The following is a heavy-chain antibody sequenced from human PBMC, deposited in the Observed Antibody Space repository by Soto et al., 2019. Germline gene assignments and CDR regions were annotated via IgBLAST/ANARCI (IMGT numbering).Heavy chain of an antibody. Sequence: QVQLVESGGGVVQPGRSLRLSCAASAFTLSKFAMHWVRQAPGKGLEWLAVTSKDGINTYYAASVKGRFTISRDNSKSTIYLQMNSLRTEDTALYYCARGNMDVWGQGTTVTVSS. CDR3: ARGNMDV. CDR2: TSKDGINT. V-gene: IGHV3-30-3*01. D-gene: IGHD1-1*01. J-gene: IGHJ6*02. CDR1: AFTLSKFA.